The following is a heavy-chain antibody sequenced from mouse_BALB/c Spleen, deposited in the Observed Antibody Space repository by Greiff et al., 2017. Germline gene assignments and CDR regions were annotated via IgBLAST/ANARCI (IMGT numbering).Heavy chain of an antibody. CDR3: ARGALITTVDYYAMDY. J-gene: IGHJ4*01. V-gene: IGHV1-54*01. D-gene: IGHD1-1*01. Sequence: VKLQESGAELVRPGTSVKVSCKASGYAFTNYLIEWVKQRPGQGLEWIGVINPGSGGTNYNEKFKGKATLTADKSSSTAYMQLSSLTSDDSAVYFCARGALITTVDYYAMDYWGQGTSVTVSS. CDR2: INPGSGGT. CDR1: GYAFTNYL.